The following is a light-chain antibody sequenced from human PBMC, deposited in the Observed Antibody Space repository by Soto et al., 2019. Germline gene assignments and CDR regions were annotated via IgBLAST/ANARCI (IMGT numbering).Light chain of an antibody. V-gene: IGLV2-14*03. Sequence: QSALTQPASVSGSPGQSITISGTGTSSDVGGYNYVSWYQQHAGKAPKFLIYDVSNRPSGISNRFSGSKSGNTASLTISGLQAEDEADYYCGSYTTSSALFVFGTGTKVTVL. CDR3: GSYTTSSALFV. CDR1: SSDVGGYNY. CDR2: DVS. J-gene: IGLJ1*01.